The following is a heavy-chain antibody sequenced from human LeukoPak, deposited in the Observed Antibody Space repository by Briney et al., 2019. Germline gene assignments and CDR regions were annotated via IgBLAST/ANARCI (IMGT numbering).Heavy chain of an antibody. J-gene: IGHJ4*02. CDR2: IYTSGST. CDR1: GGSISSSSYY. CDR3: ARDLEDKGF. V-gene: IGHV4-39*07. D-gene: IGHD2-15*01. Sequence: QLQLQEPGPGLVKPSETLSLTCTVSGGSISSSSYYWGWIRQPPGKGLEWIGRIYTSGSTNYNPSLKSRVTISVDTSKNQFSLKLSSVTAADTAVYYCARDLEDKGFWGQGTLVTVSS.